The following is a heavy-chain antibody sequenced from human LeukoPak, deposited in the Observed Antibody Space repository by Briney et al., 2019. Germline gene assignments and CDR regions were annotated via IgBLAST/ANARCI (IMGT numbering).Heavy chain of an antibody. J-gene: IGHJ3*02. D-gene: IGHD6-13*01. Sequence: PGGSLRLSCAASGLTFSMPPMDWVRQAPGKGLEWVAFIQNDGNSKNYADSVKGRFTISRDNAKNSLYLQMNSLRAEDTVLYYCASTYSSSWYGAFDIWGQGTMVTVSS. CDR3: ASTYSSSWYGAFDI. CDR2: IQNDGNSK. CDR1: GLTFSMPP. V-gene: IGHV3-30*02.